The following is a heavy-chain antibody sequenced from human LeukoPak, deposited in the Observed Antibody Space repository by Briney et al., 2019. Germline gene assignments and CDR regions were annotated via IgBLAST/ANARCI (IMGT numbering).Heavy chain of an antibody. V-gene: IGHV4-34*01. CDR3: ARGLRYGQPLGFDP. J-gene: IGHJ5*02. D-gene: IGHD5-18*01. CDR2: INHSGST. Sequence: PSETLSLTCAVYGGSFSGYYWSWIRQPPGKGLEWIWEINHSGSTNYNPSLKSRVTISVDTSKNRFSLKLSSVTAADTAVYYCARGLRYGQPLGFDPWGQGTLVTVSS. CDR1: GGSFSGYY.